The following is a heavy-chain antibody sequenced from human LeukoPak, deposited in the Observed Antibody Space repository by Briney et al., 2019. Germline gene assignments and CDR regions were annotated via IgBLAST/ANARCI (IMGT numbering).Heavy chain of an antibody. J-gene: IGHJ4*02. Sequence: GGSLRLSCAASGFTFSSYAMHWVRQAPGKGLEWVAVISYDGSNKYYADSVKGRFTISRDNSKNTLYLQMNSLRAEDTAVYYCARDGTAMVSYWGQGTLVTVSS. CDR3: ARDGTAMVSY. D-gene: IGHD5-18*01. CDR1: GFTFSSYA. CDR2: ISYDGSNK. V-gene: IGHV3-30-3*01.